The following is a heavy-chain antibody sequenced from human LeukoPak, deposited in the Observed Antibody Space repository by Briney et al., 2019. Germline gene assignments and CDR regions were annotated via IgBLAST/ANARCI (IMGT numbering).Heavy chain of an antibody. J-gene: IGHJ4*02. CDR3: AKGPTVAGTLFDY. CDR2: ISWNSGSI. V-gene: IGHV3-9*01. Sequence: GGSLRLSCAASGFTFDDYATHWVRQAPGKGLEWVSGISWNSGSIGYADSVKGRFTISRDNAKNSLYLQMNSLRAEDTALYYCAKGPTVAGTLFDYWGQGTLVTVSS. CDR1: GFTFDDYA. D-gene: IGHD6-19*01.